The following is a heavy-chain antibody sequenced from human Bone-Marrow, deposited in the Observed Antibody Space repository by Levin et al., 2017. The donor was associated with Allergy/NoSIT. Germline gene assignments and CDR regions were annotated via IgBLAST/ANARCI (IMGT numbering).Heavy chain of an antibody. CDR2: MNPNSGNT. V-gene: IGHV1-8*01. CDR1: GYTFTSYA. CDR3: ARDRITMVRGSRSYYYGMDV. J-gene: IGHJ6*02. D-gene: IGHD3-10*01. Sequence: ASVKVSCKASGYTFTSYAINWVRQATGQGLEWMGWMNPNSGNTGYAQKFQGRVTMTRNTSISTAYMELSSLRSEDTAVYYCARDRITMVRGSRSYYYGMDVWGQGTTVTVSS.